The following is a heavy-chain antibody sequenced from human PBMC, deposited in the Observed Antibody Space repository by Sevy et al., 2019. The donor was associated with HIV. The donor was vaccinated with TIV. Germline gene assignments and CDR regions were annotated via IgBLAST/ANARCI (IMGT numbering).Heavy chain of an antibody. Sequence: GGSLRLSCAASGFTFSSYAMSWVRQAPGKGLEWVSAISGSGGSTYYADSVKGRFTISRDNSKNTMYLQINSLRAEDTAVYYCAKVIVQVPYPLAGFDYWGQGTLVTVSS. CDR2: ISGSGGST. J-gene: IGHJ4*02. CDR3: AKVIVQVPYPLAGFDY. CDR1: GFTFSSYA. D-gene: IGHD1-26*01. V-gene: IGHV3-23*01.